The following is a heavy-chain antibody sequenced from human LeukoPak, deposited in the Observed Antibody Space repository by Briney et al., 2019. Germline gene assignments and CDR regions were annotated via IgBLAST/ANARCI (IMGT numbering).Heavy chain of an antibody. CDR2: IYYSGST. CDR3: ARDVPRGTGYMDV. D-gene: IGHD3-10*01. CDR1: GGSIKNYY. V-gene: IGHV4-59*01. J-gene: IGHJ6*03. Sequence: SETLSLTCTVSGGSIKNYYWTWLRQPPGKGLEWLGYIYYSGSTSSNPSLKSRVTISVDTSKNQFSLRLKYVTAADTAVYYCARDVPRGTGYMDVWGKGTTVTVSS.